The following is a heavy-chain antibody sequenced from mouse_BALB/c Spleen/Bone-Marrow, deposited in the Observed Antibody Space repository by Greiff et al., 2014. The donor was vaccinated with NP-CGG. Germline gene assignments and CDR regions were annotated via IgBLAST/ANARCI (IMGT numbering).Heavy chain of an antibody. D-gene: IGHD2-3*01. CDR3: AHDAPFAY. CDR1: GFNIKDTY. Sequence: VQLQQSGAELVKPGASVKLSCTTSGFNIKDTYIHWVKQRPGQGLEWIGRIDPANGNTKYDPEFQGKATITADTSSNTAYLHLSSLTSEDTAVYSCAHDAPFAYWGQGTLVTVSA. V-gene: IGHV14-3*02. CDR2: IDPANGNT. J-gene: IGHJ3*01.